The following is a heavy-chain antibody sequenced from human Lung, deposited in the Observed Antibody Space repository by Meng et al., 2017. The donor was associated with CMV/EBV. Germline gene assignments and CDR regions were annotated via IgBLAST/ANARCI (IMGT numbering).Heavy chain of an antibody. CDR3: ASTQAVYTSAYGRFEY. CDR2: IYYSRNT. D-gene: IGHD5-18*01. Sequence: SETLSLXXTVSGGSISSSGYYWGWIRQPPGKGLEWIGSIYYSRNTYYKPSLKSRVAISVDTAKNHFSLKLSSVTAADTAVYFCASTQAVYTSAYGRFEYWGQGTLVTVSS. CDR1: GGSISSSGYY. V-gene: IGHV4-39*02. J-gene: IGHJ4*02.